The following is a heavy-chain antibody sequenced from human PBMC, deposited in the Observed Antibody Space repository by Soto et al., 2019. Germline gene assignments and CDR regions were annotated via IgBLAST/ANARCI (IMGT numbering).Heavy chain of an antibody. CDR1: GGTFSSYA. CDR2: IIPIFGTA. Sequence: QVQLVQSGAEVKKPWSSVKVSCKASGGTFSSYAISWVRQAPGQGLEWMGGIIPIFGTANYAQKFQGRVTITADESTSTAYMELSSLRSEDTAVYYCARDPVNCGGDCYTFDLWGRGTLVTVSS. V-gene: IGHV1-69*12. D-gene: IGHD2-21*02. CDR3: ARDPVNCGGDCYTFDL. J-gene: IGHJ2*01.